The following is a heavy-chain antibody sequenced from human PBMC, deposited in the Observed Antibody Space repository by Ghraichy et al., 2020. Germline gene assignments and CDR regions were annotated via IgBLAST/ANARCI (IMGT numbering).Heavy chain of an antibody. D-gene: IGHD3-3*01. CDR1: GGSISSYY. Sequence: SETLSLTCTVSGGSISSYYWSWIRQPPGKGLEWIGYIYYSGSTNYNPSLKSRVTISVDTSKNQFSLKLSSVTAADTAVYYCARGLKVLEWLLYSPDYYGMDVWGQGTTVTVSS. J-gene: IGHJ6*02. CDR3: ARGLKVLEWLLYSPDYYGMDV. V-gene: IGHV4-59*01. CDR2: IYYSGST.